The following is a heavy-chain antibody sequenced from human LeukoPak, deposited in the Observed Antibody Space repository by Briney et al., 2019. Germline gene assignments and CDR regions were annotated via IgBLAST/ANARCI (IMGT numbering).Heavy chain of an antibody. D-gene: IGHD2-15*01. CDR1: GFTFSSYG. Sequence: GRSLRLSCAASGFTFSSYGMHWVRQAPGKGLEWVAVIWYDGSNKYYADSVKGRFTISRDNSKNTLYLQMNSLGAEDTAVYYCAKENCSGGSCSHLYYYYYYMDVWGKGTTVTVSS. V-gene: IGHV3-33*06. CDR3: AKENCSGGSCSHLYYYYYYMDV. J-gene: IGHJ6*03. CDR2: IWYDGSNK.